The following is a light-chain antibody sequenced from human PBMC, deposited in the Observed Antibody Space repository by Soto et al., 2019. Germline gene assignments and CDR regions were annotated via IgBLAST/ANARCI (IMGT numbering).Light chain of an antibody. CDR3: QQYNKWPPWT. CDR2: GAS. CDR1: QSVSGN. J-gene: IGKJ1*01. Sequence: EIVMTQSPATLSVSPGERATLSCRASQSVSGNLAWYQQKPGQAPRLLIYGASTRATGIPARFSGSGSGTEFTLTISSLQSEDFAVYYRQQYNKWPPWTFGQGTKVDLK. V-gene: IGKV3-15*01.